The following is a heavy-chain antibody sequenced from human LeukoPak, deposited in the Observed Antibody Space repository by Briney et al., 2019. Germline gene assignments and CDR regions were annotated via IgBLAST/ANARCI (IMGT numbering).Heavy chain of an antibody. D-gene: IGHD6-19*01. Sequence: ASVKVSCKASGGTFSSYAISWVGQAPGQGLEWMGRIIPILGIANYAQKFQGRVTITADTSPSTDYMELSSLRSEDTAVYYCARDLNRGIAVAGDWGQGTLVTVSS. CDR3: ARDLNRGIAVAGD. CDR1: GGTFSSYA. CDR2: IIPILGIA. J-gene: IGHJ4*02. V-gene: IGHV1-69*04.